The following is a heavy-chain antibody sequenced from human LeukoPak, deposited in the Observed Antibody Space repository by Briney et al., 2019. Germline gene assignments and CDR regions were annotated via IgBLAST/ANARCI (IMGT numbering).Heavy chain of an antibody. J-gene: IGHJ6*03. CDR2: INPNSGGT. CDR1: GYTFTGNF. CDR3: AILTATSYYYYMDV. Sequence: ASVKISCKTSGYTFTGNFMHWVRQAPGQGPEWMGWINPNSGGTNYAQKFQGRVTMTRDTSISTAYMELSRLRSDDTAVYYCAILTATSYYYYMDVWGKGTTVTISS. V-gene: IGHV1-2*02. D-gene: IGHD3-9*01.